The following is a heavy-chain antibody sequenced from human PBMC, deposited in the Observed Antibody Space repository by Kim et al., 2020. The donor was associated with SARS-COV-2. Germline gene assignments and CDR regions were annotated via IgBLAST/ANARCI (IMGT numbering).Heavy chain of an antibody. V-gene: IGHV1-69*13. Sequence: SVKVSCKASGGTFSSYAISWVRQAPGQGLEWMGGIIPIFGTANYAQKFQGRVTITADESTSTAYMELSSLRSEDTAVYYCARDATPCSGGSCNYYYYMDVWGKGTTVTVSS. CDR3: ARDATPCSGGSCNYYYYMDV. D-gene: IGHD2-15*01. CDR1: GGTFSSYA. CDR2: IIPIFGTA. J-gene: IGHJ6*03.